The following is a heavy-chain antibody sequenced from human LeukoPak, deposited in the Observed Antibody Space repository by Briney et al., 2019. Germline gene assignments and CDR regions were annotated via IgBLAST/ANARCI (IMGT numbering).Heavy chain of an antibody. CDR3: ARAEGVDLSFDY. Sequence: GGSLRLSCAASGFSFSTYGMHWVRQAPGKGLEWVAFTPYDGNSKDYTDSVKGRFTVSKDNLQNTLYLQMNNLGIEDTAVYFCARAEGVDLSFDYWGQGTPVTVSS. J-gene: IGHJ4*02. V-gene: IGHV3-30*02. CDR1: GFSFSTYG. CDR2: TPYDGNSK. D-gene: IGHD3-16*01.